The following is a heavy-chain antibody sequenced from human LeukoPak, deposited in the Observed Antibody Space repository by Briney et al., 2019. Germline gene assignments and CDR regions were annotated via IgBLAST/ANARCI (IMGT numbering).Heavy chain of an antibody. CDR1: GFTFDDYA. D-gene: IGHD2-15*01. CDR2: ISWNSGSI. CDR3: ARQPQVAHFDY. V-gene: IGHV3-9*01. Sequence: GGSLRLSCAASGFTFDDYAMHWVRQAPGKGLEWVSGISWNSGSIGYADSVKGRFTISRDNANNSLYLQMNSLSAEDTAIYYCARQPQVAHFDYWGQGTLVSVSS. J-gene: IGHJ4*02.